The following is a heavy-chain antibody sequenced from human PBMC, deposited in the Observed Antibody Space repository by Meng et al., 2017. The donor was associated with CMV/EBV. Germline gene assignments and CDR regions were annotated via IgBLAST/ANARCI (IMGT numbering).Heavy chain of an antibody. Sequence: GESLKISCAASGFTFSNYAMSWVRQAPGVGLEWVSTISGSGASTYYPDSVKGRFNISRANSENTLYLQMNSLRAEDTAVYYCACSSVSCPFPPTCRYGMDVWGQGTTVTVSS. CDR1: GFTFSNYA. J-gene: IGHJ6*02. V-gene: IGHV3-23*01. D-gene: IGHD2-2*01. CDR3: ACSSVSCPFPPTCRYGMDV. CDR2: ISGSGAST.